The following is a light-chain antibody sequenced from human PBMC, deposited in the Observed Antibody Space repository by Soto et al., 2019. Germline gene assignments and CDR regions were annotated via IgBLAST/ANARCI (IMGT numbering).Light chain of an antibody. Sequence: DIQLTQSPSFLSASVGDRVTITCRASQGISSYLAWYQQKPGKAPKLLTYAASTLQSGVPSSFSGSGSGTEFTLTISNLQLKDFATYYCQQLNSYPSFTFGPGTKVDI. CDR3: QQLNSYPSFT. V-gene: IGKV1-9*01. CDR2: AAS. CDR1: QGISSY. J-gene: IGKJ3*01.